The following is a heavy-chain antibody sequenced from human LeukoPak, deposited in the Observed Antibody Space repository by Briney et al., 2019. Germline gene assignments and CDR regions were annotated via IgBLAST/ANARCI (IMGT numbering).Heavy chain of an antibody. J-gene: IGHJ4*02. Sequence: ASVKVSCKASGYTFTSYYLHWVRQAPGQGLEYMGIITPSGGSTKYTQKFQGRVTLTRDTSTSTVYMDLSSLRSEDTAVYYCARETPRGYYFDYWGQGTLVTVSS. CDR3: ARETPRGYYFDY. CDR1: GYTFTSYY. V-gene: IGHV1-46*01. D-gene: IGHD3-10*01. CDR2: ITPSGGST.